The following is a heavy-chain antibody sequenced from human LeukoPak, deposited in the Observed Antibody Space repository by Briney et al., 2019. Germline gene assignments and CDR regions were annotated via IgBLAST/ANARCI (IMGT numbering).Heavy chain of an antibody. Sequence: SQTLSLTCTVSGGSISSSSYYWGWIRQPPGKGLEWLGCIYYSGSTYYNPSLQSRVTISVDTSKNQFSLKLSSVPAADTAVYYCARVGRDGYSNDYWGQGTLVTVSS. CDR2: IYYSGST. V-gene: IGHV4-39*07. D-gene: IGHD5-24*01. J-gene: IGHJ4*02. CDR3: ARVGRDGYSNDY. CDR1: GGSISSSSYY.